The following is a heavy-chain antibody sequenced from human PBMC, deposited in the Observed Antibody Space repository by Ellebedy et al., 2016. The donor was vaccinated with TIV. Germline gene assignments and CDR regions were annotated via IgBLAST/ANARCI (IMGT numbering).Heavy chain of an antibody. D-gene: IGHD7-27*01. Sequence: GESLKISCAASGFTFMNYAMTWVRQAPGQGLEWVSVITGSGGKTYYADSVKGRFTISRDNFNNTLYLQMNSLRAEDTAVYWCASWDFDYWGQGTLVTVSS. V-gene: IGHV3-23*01. CDR3: ASWDFDY. CDR2: ITGSGGKT. CDR1: GFTFMNYA. J-gene: IGHJ4*02.